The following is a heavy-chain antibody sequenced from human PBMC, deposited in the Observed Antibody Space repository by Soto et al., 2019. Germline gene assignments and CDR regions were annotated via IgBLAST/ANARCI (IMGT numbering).Heavy chain of an antibody. D-gene: IGHD1-26*01. V-gene: IGHV3-30-3*01. CDR3: ARDLWGAIDY. J-gene: IGHJ4*02. CDR2: VSYDGSNK. Sequence: QVQLVDSGGGVVQPGRSLRLSCAASGFTFSSYARHWVRQAPGQGLDWVAVVSYDGSNKYYADSVKGRFTFSRDNSKNTLYLQMNSLRPEDTALYYSARDLWGAIDYWGQGTLGTVSS. CDR1: GFTFSSYA.